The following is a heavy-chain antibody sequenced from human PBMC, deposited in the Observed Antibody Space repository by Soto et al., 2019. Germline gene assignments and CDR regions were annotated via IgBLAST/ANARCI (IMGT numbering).Heavy chain of an antibody. CDR2: IYYSGST. J-gene: IGHJ5*02. D-gene: IGHD4-17*01. CDR3: ARDDFGRNTRAFDP. CDR1: GGSISSGGYY. V-gene: IGHV4-31*03. Sequence: PSETLSLTCTVSGGSISSGGYYWSWIRQHPGKGLEWIGYIYYSGSTYYNPSLKSRATMSVDTSKNQFSLKLTSVNAADTAVYYCARDDFGRNTRAFDPWGQGTLVTVSS.